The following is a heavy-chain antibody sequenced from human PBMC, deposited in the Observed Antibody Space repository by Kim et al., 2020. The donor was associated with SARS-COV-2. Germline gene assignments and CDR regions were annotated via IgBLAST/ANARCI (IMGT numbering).Heavy chain of an antibody. CDR1: GYSFSYSG. CDR2: ISGYNSNT. V-gene: IGHV1-18*01. J-gene: IGHJ4*02. CDR3: ARERHYFDSRGTDS. D-gene: IGHD3-9*01. Sequence: ASVKVSCKASGYSFSYSGIVWVRQAPGQGLEWMGFISGYNSNTNFALEFQDRLTLTLDTSTNTAHMDLRSLRYDDTAVYYCARERHYFDSRGTDSWGQGTLVTVSS.